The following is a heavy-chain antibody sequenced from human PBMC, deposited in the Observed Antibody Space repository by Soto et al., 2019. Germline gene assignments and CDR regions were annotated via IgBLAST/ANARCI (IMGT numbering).Heavy chain of an antibody. Sequence: AETLSLTCTVSGGSISSYYWSLIRQPPGKGLEWIGYIYYSGSTNYNPSLKSRVTISVDTSKNQFSLKLSSVTAADTAVYYCAGTYYSESSGYWSFDYWGQGTLVTVSS. CDR1: GGSISSYY. D-gene: IGHD3-22*01. V-gene: IGHV4-59*01. CDR3: AGTYYSESSGYWSFDY. CDR2: IYYSGST. J-gene: IGHJ4*02.